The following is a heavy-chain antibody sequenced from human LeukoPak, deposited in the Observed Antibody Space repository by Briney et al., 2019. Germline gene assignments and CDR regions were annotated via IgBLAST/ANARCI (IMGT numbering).Heavy chain of an antibody. CDR1: GYTFTSYD. Sequence: GASVKVSCKASGYTFTSYDINWVRQATGQGLEWMGWMNPNSGNTGHAQKFQGRVTMTRNTSISTAYTELSSLRSEDTAVYYCARFWSGYYKLSDYWGQGTLVTVSS. CDR3: ARFWSGYYKLSDY. D-gene: IGHD3-3*01. CDR2: MNPNSGNT. V-gene: IGHV1-8*01. J-gene: IGHJ4*02.